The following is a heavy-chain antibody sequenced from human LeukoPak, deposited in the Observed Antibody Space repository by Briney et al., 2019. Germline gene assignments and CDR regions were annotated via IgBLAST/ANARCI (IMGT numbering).Heavy chain of an antibody. CDR1: GFTFSSYE. V-gene: IGHV3-48*03. Sequence: GGSLRLSCAASGFTFSSYEMNWVRQAPGKGLEWVSYISSSGSTIYYADSVKGRFTLSRDNAKNSLYLQMNSLRAEDTAVYYCARDVPAYCGGDCPNPYWGQGTLVTVSS. CDR3: ARDVPAYCGGDCPNPY. D-gene: IGHD2-21*02. J-gene: IGHJ4*02. CDR2: ISSSGSTI.